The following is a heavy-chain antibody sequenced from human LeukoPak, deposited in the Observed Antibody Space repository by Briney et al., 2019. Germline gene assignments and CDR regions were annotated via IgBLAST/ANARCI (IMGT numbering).Heavy chain of an antibody. D-gene: IGHD6-13*01. V-gene: IGHV5-51*01. CDR1: GDSFTNYW. CDR3: VCRTYSNTWSGP. Sequence: KYGESLKISCKGFGDSFTNYWIGWVRLMPGEGLEWMGIIFPGDSITQYSPSFHGQVTISADKSINTVYLQWTSLKDSDSAMYYCVCRTYSNTWSGPWGQGTLVTVSS. CDR2: IFPGDSIT. J-gene: IGHJ5*02.